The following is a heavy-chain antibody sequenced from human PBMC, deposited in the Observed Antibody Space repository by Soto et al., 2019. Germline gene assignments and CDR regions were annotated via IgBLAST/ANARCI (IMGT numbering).Heavy chain of an antibody. CDR1: GGSIFSYY. CDR2: VYPSGSI. J-gene: IGHJ4*02. V-gene: IGHV4-4*07. Sequence: SETLSLTCTVSGGSIFSYYWTWIRQPAGKGLECIGRVYPSGSINYNPSLKSRVTMSVDTSKNQFSLRLDSVTAADTAVYYCARERVSGLFSFLYWGQVALVTVSS. CDR3: ARERVSGLFSFLY. D-gene: IGHD2-8*01.